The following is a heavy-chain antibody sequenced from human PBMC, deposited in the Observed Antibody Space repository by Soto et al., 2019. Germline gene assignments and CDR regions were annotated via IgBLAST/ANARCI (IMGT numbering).Heavy chain of an antibody. D-gene: IGHD3-3*01. Sequence: VKVSCNASGGPFRSYAISLVRQDPGQGLEWMGGIIPIFGTANYAQKFQGRVTITADESTSTAYMELSSLRSEDTAVYYCARTRYQMLGVVARYYGMDVWGQGTTVTVSS. CDR2: IIPIFGTA. CDR3: ARTRYQMLGVVARYYGMDV. CDR1: GGPFRSYA. J-gene: IGHJ6*02. V-gene: IGHV1-69*01.